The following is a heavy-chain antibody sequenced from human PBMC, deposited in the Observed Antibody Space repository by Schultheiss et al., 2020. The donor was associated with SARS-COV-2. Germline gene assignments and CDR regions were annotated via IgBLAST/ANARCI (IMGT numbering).Heavy chain of an antibody. J-gene: IGHJ4*02. CDR2: SSDNGGAT. V-gene: IGHV3-23*01. D-gene: IGHD1-1*01. CDR3: AKGFRTDSPYASLDF. Sequence: GGSLRLSCAASGFTFSNYAMNWVRQAPGKGLQWVSSSSDNGGATYYADSVKGRFTISRDNSNDMVYLQMNSLRAEDTAVYYCAKGFRTDSPYASLDFWGQGTLVTVSS. CDR1: GFTFSNYA.